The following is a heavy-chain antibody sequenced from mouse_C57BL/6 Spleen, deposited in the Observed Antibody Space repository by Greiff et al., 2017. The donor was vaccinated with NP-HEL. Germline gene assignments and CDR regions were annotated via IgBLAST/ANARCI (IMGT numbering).Heavy chain of an antibody. CDR2: ISSGSSTI. CDR3: ARTTVVASDY. V-gene: IGHV5-17*01. J-gene: IGHJ2*01. CDR1: GFTFSDYG. D-gene: IGHD1-1*01. Sequence: EVQLQESGGGLVKPGGSLKLSCAASGFTFSDYGMHWVRQAPEKGLEWVAYISSGSSTIYYADTVKGRFTISRDNAKNTLFLQMTSLRSEDTAMYYCARTTVVASDYWGQGTTLTVSS.